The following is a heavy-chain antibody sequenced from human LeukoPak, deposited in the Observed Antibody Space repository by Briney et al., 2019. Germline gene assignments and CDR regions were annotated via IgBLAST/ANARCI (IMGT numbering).Heavy chain of an antibody. CDR1: GFTFSTYW. D-gene: IGHD3-10*01. J-gene: IGHJ4*02. Sequence: GGSLRLSCAASGFTFSTYWMYWVRQAPGRGLVWVSRTTSDGSTTTYADSVKGRFTITRDNAKNTLYLQMNSLSAEDTAVYYCARGPRGGTLDFWGQGTLVTVSS. CDR2: TTSDGSTT. CDR3: ARGPRGGTLDF. V-gene: IGHV3-74*01.